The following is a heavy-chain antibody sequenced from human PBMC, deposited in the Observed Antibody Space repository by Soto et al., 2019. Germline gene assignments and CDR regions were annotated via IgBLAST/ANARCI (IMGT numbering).Heavy chain of an antibody. J-gene: IGHJ6*02. CDR1: GFTFSSYG. V-gene: IGHV3-33*01. D-gene: IGHD5-18*01. CDR2: IWYDGSNK. Sequence: GRSLRLSCAASGFTFSSYGMHWVRQAPGKGLEWVAVIWYDGSNKYYADSVKGRFTISRDNSKNTLYLQMNSLRAEDTAVYYCARPRGYSYGYGYYYGMDVWGQGTTVTVSS. CDR3: ARPRGYSYGYGYYYGMDV.